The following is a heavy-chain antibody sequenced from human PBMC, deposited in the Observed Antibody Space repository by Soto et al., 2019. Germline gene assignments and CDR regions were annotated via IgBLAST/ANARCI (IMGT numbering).Heavy chain of an antibody. CDR1: GFTFSNAW. Sequence: GGSLRLSCAASGFTFSNAWMSWVRQAPGKGLEWVGRIKSKTDGGTTDYAAPVKGRFTISRDDSKNTLYLQMNSLKTEDTAVYYCTTDSSSGWNEDYWGQGTLVTVSS. J-gene: IGHJ4*02. CDR3: TTDSSSGWNEDY. V-gene: IGHV3-15*01. D-gene: IGHD6-19*01. CDR2: IKSKTDGGTT.